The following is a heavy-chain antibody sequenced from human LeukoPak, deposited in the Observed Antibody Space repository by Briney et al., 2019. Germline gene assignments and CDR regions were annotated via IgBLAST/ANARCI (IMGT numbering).Heavy chain of an antibody. CDR3: GRPIYDTGNSLDV. J-gene: IGHJ6*02. V-gene: IGHV3-74*01. CDR1: GLTFSTYW. D-gene: IGHD2/OR15-2a*01. Sequence: GGSLRLSCAASGLTFSTYWMHWVRQVPGKGLMWVARINGEGNRTNYADSVRGRFTISRDNTKNTLYLQMDSLTGEDTALYYCGRPIYDTGNSLDVWGQGTTVTVSS. CDR2: INGEGNRT.